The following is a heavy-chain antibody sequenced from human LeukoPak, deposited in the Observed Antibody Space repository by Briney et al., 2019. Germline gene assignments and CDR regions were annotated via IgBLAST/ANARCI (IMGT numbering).Heavy chain of an antibody. J-gene: IGHJ4*02. D-gene: IGHD6-13*01. Sequence: SQTLSLTCAISGDSFSSNSATWTWLRQSPSRGREGLGRTYYRSKWYNDYAVSVKSRMTINPDTSKNQFSLQVNSVTPEDTAVYYCARGSSSSSWFFDYWGQGTLVTVSS. CDR3: ARGSSSSSWFFDY. CDR1: GDSFSSNSAT. V-gene: IGHV6-1*01. CDR2: TYYRSKWYN.